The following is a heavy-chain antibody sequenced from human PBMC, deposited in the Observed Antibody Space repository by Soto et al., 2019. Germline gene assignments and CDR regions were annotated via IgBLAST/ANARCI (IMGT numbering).Heavy chain of an antibody. V-gene: IGHV3-11*01. D-gene: IGHD4-17*01. Sequence: GGSPRPSCAASGFTFSDYYMSWIRQAPGKGLEWVSYIIHSGGAIYYADSVKGRFTISRDNAKNSLYLQMNSLRAEDTAVYYCARSPTYGEYDSWGQGTLVTVSS. CDR3: ARSPTYGEYDS. CDR1: GFTFSDYY. CDR2: IIHSGGAI. J-gene: IGHJ5*01.